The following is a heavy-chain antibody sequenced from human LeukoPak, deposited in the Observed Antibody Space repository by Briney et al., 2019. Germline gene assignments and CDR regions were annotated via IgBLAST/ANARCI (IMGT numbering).Heavy chain of an antibody. Sequence: SVKVSCKASGGTFSSYAISWVRQAPGQGLEWMGRIIPILGIANYAQKFQGRVTITADKSTSTAYMELSSLRFEDTAVYYCARKRSYYYDSSGYFDYWGQGTLVTVSS. CDR1: GGTFSSYA. CDR2: IIPILGIA. J-gene: IGHJ4*02. V-gene: IGHV1-69*04. CDR3: ARKRSYYYDSSGYFDY. D-gene: IGHD3-22*01.